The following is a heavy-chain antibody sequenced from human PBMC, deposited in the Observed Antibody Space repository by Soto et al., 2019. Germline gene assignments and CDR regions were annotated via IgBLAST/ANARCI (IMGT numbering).Heavy chain of an antibody. CDR2: IYYSGTT. CDR1: GYSISSSNW. CDR3: ARREGRGPIYY. D-gene: IGHD3-3*01. Sequence: QVQLQESGPGLVKPSDTLSLTCAVSGYSISSSNWWGWIRQPPGKGLECIGYIYYSGTTYYNPTPKSGVTIPVATSKNQFSPKMPAVTAVDTAVYYWARREGRGPIYYWGRGTLGTVSS. J-gene: IGHJ4*02. V-gene: IGHV4-28*01.